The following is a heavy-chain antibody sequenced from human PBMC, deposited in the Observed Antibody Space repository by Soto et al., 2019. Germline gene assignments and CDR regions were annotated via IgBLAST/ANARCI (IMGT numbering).Heavy chain of an antibody. CDR1: GYTFTCYY. Sequence: QVQLVQSGAEVKKPGASVTVSCKASGYTFTCYYLHWVRQAPGQGLEWMGWINPNSGGTNYAQKCQGRRAMPRDTSISTAHMARSRLRSDDTAVYYCARAGGRGLVYWGQGTLVTVSS. CDR2: INPNSGGT. CDR3: ARAGGRGLVY. V-gene: IGHV1-2*02. J-gene: IGHJ4*02. D-gene: IGHD2-15*01.